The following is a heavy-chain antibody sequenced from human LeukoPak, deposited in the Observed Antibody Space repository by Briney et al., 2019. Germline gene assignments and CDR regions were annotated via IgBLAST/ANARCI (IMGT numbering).Heavy chain of an antibody. CDR3: ARGITGTALD. CDR2: INPNSGGT. CDR1: GYTFTGYY. Sequence: GASVEVSCKASGYTFTGYYMHWVRQAPGQGLEWMGWINPNSGGTNYAQKFQGRVTMTRDTSISTAYMELRSLRSDDTAVYYCARGITGTALDWGQGTLVTVSS. D-gene: IGHD1-20*01. J-gene: IGHJ4*02. V-gene: IGHV1-2*02.